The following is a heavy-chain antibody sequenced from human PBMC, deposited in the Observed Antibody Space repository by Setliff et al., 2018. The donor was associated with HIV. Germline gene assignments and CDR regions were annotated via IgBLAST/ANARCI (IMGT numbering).Heavy chain of an antibody. CDR2: ISAHNGHT. V-gene: IGHV1-18*01. Sequence: ASVKVSCKASGYSFTSYGFTWARQAPGQGLEWMGWISAHNGHTDYAQKFQDRVTMSTDTSTTTAFMELRSLISDDTAVYYCARGVPAGGYAFDIWGQGTMVTVSS. CDR3: ARGVPAGGYAFDI. CDR1: GYSFTSYG. D-gene: IGHD6-13*01. J-gene: IGHJ3*02.